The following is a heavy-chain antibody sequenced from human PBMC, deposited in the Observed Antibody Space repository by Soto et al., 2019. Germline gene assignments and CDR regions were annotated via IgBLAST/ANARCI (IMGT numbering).Heavy chain of an antibody. CDR3: AKHTPFYFDTPGPGAYFDS. J-gene: IGHJ4*02. V-gene: IGHV3-23*01. CDR2: ITGSGGIT. Sequence: PGGALRLSCAASGFTFSSNAMSWVRRARGKGREWVSGITGSGGITDYADSVKGQFTISRDNSRNTLYLQMNYLRVEDTAVYFCAKHTPFYFDTPGPGAYFDSRGQGTLVNVS. CDR1: GFTFSSNA. D-gene: IGHD3-22*01.